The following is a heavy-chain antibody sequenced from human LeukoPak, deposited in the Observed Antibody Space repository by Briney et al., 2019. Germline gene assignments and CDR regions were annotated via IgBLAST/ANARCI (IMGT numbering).Heavy chain of an antibody. V-gene: IGHV5-51*01. J-gene: IGHJ6*02. CDR1: GYSFTNYW. Sequence: GESLKISCMGSGYSFTNYWIAWVRQMPGKGLEWMGIIYPGDSDTTYSPSFEGQVTVSADKSNSTACLQWSSLKASDTAVYYCTKGVSGTYFGMDVWGQGTTVTVSS. D-gene: IGHD3-10*01. CDR3: TKGVSGTYFGMDV. CDR2: IYPGDSDT.